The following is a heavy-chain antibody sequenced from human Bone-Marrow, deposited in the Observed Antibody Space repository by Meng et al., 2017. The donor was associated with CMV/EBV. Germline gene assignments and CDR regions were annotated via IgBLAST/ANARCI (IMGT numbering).Heavy chain of an antibody. CDR3: AHFWSGS. D-gene: IGHD3-3*01. V-gene: IGHV3-15*01. CDR2: IKSKTDGGTT. CDR1: GFTFSNAW. Sequence: GESLKISCAASGFTFSNAWMSWVRQAPGKGLEWVGRIKSKTDGGTTDYAAPVKGRFTISRDDSKNTLYLQMNSLKSEDTAVYYCAHFWSGSWGQGMLVTVSS. J-gene: IGHJ5*02.